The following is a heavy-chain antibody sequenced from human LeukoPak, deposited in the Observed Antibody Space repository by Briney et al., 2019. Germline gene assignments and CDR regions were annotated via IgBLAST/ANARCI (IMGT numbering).Heavy chain of an antibody. D-gene: IGHD2-21*02. Sequence: GGSLRLSCAASGFAVSGNYMSWVRQAPGKGLEWVSVIFSGGNTYYADSVKGRFTISRDNSKNTLYLQMNRLRPKDTAVYYCARGTVTAPDYWGQGTLVTVSS. CDR3: ARGTVTAPDY. CDR1: GFAVSGNY. J-gene: IGHJ4*02. V-gene: IGHV3-53*01. CDR2: IFSGGNT.